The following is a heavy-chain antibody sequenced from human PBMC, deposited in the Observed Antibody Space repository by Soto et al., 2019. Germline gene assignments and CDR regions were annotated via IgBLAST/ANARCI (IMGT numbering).Heavy chain of an antibody. CDR1: GFTFSSYG. J-gene: IGHJ5*02. Sequence: GASLRLSCAASGFTFSSYGMHWVRQAPGKGLEWVAVIWYDGSNKYYADSVKGRFTISRDNSKNTLYLQMNSLRAEDTAVYYCARGVISPYYYDSTYWFDPWGQGTLVTVSS. V-gene: IGHV3-33*01. CDR3: ARGVISPYYYDSTYWFDP. CDR2: IWYDGSNK. D-gene: IGHD3-22*01.